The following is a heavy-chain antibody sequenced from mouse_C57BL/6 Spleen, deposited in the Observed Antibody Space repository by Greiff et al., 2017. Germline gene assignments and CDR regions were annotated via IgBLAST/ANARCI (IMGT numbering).Heavy chain of an antibody. Sequence: VQLVESGAELARPGASVKLSCQASGYTFTSYGISWVKQRTGQGLEWLGELSPRSGNTYYNEKFKGKATLTADKSSSTAYMELRSLTSEDSAVYFCARWEYGNPYAMDYWGQGTSVTVSS. V-gene: IGHV1-81*01. CDR1: GYTFTSYG. D-gene: IGHD2-10*02. J-gene: IGHJ4*01. CDR3: ARWEYGNPYAMDY. CDR2: LSPRSGNT.